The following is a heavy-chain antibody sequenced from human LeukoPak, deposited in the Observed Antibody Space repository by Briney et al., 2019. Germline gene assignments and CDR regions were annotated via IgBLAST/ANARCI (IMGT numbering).Heavy chain of an antibody. Sequence: PGGSLRLSCAASGFTFSSYAMHWVRQAPGKGLEWVAVISYDGSNKYYADSVKGRFTISRDNSKNTLYLQMNSLRAEDTAVYYCAGDPPYYYDSSGYYYGHFQHWGQGTLVTVSS. D-gene: IGHD3-22*01. CDR2: ISYDGSNK. CDR1: GFTFSSYA. V-gene: IGHV3-30*04. J-gene: IGHJ1*01. CDR3: AGDPPYYYDSSGYYYGHFQH.